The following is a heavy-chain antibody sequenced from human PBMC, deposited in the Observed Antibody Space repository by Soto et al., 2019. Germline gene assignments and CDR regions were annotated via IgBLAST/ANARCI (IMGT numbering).Heavy chain of an antibody. CDR2: ISYDGSNK. D-gene: IGHD3-3*01. Sequence: QVQLVESGGGVVQPGRSLRLSCAASGFTFSSYAMHWVRQAPGKGLEWVAVISYDGSNKYYADSVKGRFTISRDNSKNTXXLQVNSLKAEDTAVYDCARDKRYLQFLEGSYYFDYWGQGTLVTVSS. V-gene: IGHV3-30-3*01. CDR3: ARDKRYLQFLEGSYYFDY. J-gene: IGHJ4*02. CDR1: GFTFSSYA.